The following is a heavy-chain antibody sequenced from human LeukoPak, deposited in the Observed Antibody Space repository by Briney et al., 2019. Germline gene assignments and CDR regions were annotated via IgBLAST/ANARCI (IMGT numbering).Heavy chain of an antibody. CDR2: IYHSGST. D-gene: IGHD4/OR15-4a*01. Sequence: PSETLSLTCTVSGNSLSSGDNYWSWIRQPAGKGLEWIGSIYHSGSTYYNPSLKSRVTISVDTSKNQFSLKLSSVTAADPAVYYCARDSMVNPFDYWGQGTLVTVSS. V-gene: IGHV4-38-2*02. CDR1: GNSLSSGDNY. J-gene: IGHJ4*02. CDR3: ARDSMVNPFDY.